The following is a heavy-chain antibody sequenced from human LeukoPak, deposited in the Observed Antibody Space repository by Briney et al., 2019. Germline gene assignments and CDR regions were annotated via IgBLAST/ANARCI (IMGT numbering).Heavy chain of an antibody. D-gene: IGHD3-22*01. Sequence: PGGSLRLSCAASGLTFSDYYMSWIRQAPGKGLEWVAVIWYDGSNKYYADSVKGRFTISRDNSKNTLYLQMNSLRAEDTAVYYCARAEGYYDSSGNDAFDIWGQGTMVTVSS. CDR1: GLTFSDYY. CDR2: IWYDGSNK. J-gene: IGHJ3*02. V-gene: IGHV3-33*08. CDR3: ARAEGYYDSSGNDAFDI.